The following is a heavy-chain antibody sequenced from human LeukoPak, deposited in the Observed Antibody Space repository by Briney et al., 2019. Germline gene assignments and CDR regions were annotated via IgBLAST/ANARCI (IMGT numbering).Heavy chain of an antibody. J-gene: IGHJ6*03. Sequence: GASVKVSCKASGYTFTSYGISWVRQAPGQGLEWMGWISAYNGNTNYAQKFQGRVTMTTDTSTNTAYMELRSLRSDDTAAYYCARVYCTNGVCSMVEPNYYYYYMDVWSKGTTVTVSS. V-gene: IGHV1-18*01. CDR2: ISAYNGNT. CDR3: ARVYCTNGVCSMVEPNYYYYYMDV. D-gene: IGHD2-8*01. CDR1: GYTFTSYG.